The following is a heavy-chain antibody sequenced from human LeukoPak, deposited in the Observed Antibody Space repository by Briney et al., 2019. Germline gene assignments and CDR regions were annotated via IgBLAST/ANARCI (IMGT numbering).Heavy chain of an antibody. CDR3: ARDRSSSWWDFSWFDP. CDR1: GGSISSSSYY. V-gene: IGHV4-39*07. CDR2: IYYSGST. Sequence: SETLSLTCTVSGGSISSSSYYWGWIRQPPGKGLEWIGSIYYSGSTYYNPSLKSRVTISVDTSKNQFSLKLSSVTAADTAVYYCARDRSSSWWDFSWFDPWGQGTLVTVSS. J-gene: IGHJ5*02. D-gene: IGHD6-13*01.